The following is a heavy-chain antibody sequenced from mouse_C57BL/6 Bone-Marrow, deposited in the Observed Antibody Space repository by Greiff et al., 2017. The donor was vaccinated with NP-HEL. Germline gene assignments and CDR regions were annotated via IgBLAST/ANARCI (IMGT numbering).Heavy chain of an antibody. V-gene: IGHV1-54*01. J-gene: IGHJ3*01. D-gene: IGHD1-1*01. CDR1: GYAFTNYL. CDR3: ARSGVVAPGFAY. CDR2: INPGSGGT. Sequence: VQLQQSGAELVRPGTSVKVSCKASGYAFTNYLIEWVKQRPGQGLEWIGVINPGSGGTNYNEKFKGKATLTADKSSSTAYMQLSSLTSEDSAVYFCARSGVVAPGFAYWGQGTLVTVSA.